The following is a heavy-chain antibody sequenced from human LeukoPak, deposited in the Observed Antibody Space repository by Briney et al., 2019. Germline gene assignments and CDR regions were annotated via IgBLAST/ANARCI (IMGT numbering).Heavy chain of an antibody. V-gene: IGHV4-59*12. D-gene: IGHD6-13*01. J-gene: IGHJ4*02. Sequence: SETLSLTCTVSGGSISSYYWSWIRQPPGKGLEWIGYIYYSGSTNYNPSLKSRVTISVDTSKNQFSLKLSSVTAADTAVYYCARDIAEQQLYDYWGQGTLVTVSS. CDR2: IYYSGST. CDR3: ARDIAEQQLYDY. CDR1: GGSISSYY.